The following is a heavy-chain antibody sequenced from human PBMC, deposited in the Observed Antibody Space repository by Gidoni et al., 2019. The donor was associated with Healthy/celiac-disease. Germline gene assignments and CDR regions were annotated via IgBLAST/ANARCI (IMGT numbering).Heavy chain of an antibody. D-gene: IGHD3-3*01. J-gene: IGHJ6*02. CDR1: GFTFSSYA. CDR2: ISYDGSNK. Sequence: QVQLVESGGGVVQPGRSLRLSCAASGFTFSSYAMHWVRQAPGQGLEWVAVISYDGSNKYYADSVKGRFTISRDNSKNTLYLQMNSLRAEDTAVYYCARVAYDFWSGYYRGAGMDVWGQGTTVTVSS. V-gene: IGHV3-30-3*01. CDR3: ARVAYDFWSGYYRGAGMDV.